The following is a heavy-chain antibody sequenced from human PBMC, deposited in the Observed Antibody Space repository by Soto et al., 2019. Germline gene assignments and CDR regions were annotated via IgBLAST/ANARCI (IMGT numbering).Heavy chain of an antibody. CDR2: VNRTGST. D-gene: IGHD3-10*01. CDR1: GGSISTSNW. CDR3: ARGRPLLLCFGETTKFDY. V-gene: IGHV4-4*02. J-gene: IGHJ4*02. Sequence: PSETLSLTCAVSGGSISTSNWWSWVRQPPGKGLEWIGEVNRTGSTNYNPSLKSRVTISVVTSKNQFSLKLSSVTAADTAVYYCARGRPLLLCFGETTKFDYWGQGTLVTVSS.